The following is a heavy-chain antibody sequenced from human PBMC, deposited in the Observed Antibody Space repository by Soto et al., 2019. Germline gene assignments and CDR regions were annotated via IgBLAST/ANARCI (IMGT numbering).Heavy chain of an antibody. V-gene: IGHV4-4*02. J-gene: IGHJ5*02. CDR2: IHHSGST. D-gene: IGHD1-7*01. Sequence: QVQLQESGPGLVKPSETLSLTCAVSGDSISSRNWWSWVRQTPGKGLEYIGEIHHSGSTNYNPSHKRRLTMSVDKSKNPFSLNLNSVNAADTAIYYCARRKLELMYVGWFDPCGQGTLVTVSS. CDR1: GDSISSRNW. CDR3: ARRKLELMYVGWFDP.